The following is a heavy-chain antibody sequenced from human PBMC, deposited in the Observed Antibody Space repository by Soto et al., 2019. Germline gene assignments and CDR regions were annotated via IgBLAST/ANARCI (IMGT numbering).Heavy chain of an antibody. J-gene: IGHJ4*02. CDR2: ISGDDFTT. D-gene: IGHD2-8*02. CDR3: TRIDTAGNVHLEFDH. CDR1: GFTFTNYV. Sequence: GGSLRLSCAASGFTFTNYVMSWVRQAPGKGLEWVSAISGDDFTTYYADSVKGRFTISRDNSKNTLYLQMSILGAEDTALYYCTRIDTAGNVHLEFDHWGQGTLVTVSS. V-gene: IGHV3-23*01.